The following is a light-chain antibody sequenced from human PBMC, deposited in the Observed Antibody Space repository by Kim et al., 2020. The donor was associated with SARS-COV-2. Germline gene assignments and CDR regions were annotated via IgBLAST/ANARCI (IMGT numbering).Light chain of an antibody. J-gene: IGLJ2*01. V-gene: IGLV3-19*01. CDR2: GKN. CDR3: NSRDSSGVV. Sequence: VAVGKTVRITCQGDSLRSYYASWYQKKPGQAPVLVIYGKNNRPSGIPDRFSGSSSGNTASLTITGAQAEDEADYYCNSRDSSGVVFGGGTQLTVL. CDR1: SLRSYY.